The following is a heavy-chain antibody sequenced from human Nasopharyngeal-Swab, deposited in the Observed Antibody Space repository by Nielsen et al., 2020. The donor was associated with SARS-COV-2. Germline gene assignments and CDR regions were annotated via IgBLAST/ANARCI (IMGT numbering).Heavy chain of an antibody. J-gene: IGHJ5*02. D-gene: IGHD3-10*01. CDR3: ATGPVRGVISWFDP. CDR2: FDPEDGET. CDR1: GYTLTDLS. Sequence: ASVKVSCKVSGYTLTDLSMHWVRQAPGKGLEWMGGFDPEDGETIYAQKFQGRVTMTEDTSTDTAYMELSSLRSEDTAVYYCATGPVRGVISWFDPWGQGTLVTVSS. V-gene: IGHV1-24*01.